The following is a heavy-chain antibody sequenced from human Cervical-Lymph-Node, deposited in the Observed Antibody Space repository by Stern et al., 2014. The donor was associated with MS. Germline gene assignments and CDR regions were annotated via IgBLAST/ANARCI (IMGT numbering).Heavy chain of an antibody. J-gene: IGHJ6*02. CDR2: IWYDGRYK. CDR1: GFTFSRYG. Sequence: VQLVESGGGVVQPGRFLRLSWAAPGFTFSRYGMHWVRQDPGKGTELVAAIWYDGRYKYYADSVKGRFTISRDNSKNTLYLQMNSLRAEDTAVYYCARSSSPSPYYYYGMDVWGQGTTVTVSS. V-gene: IGHV3-33*01. CDR3: ARSSSPSPYYYYGMDV. D-gene: IGHD6-13*01.